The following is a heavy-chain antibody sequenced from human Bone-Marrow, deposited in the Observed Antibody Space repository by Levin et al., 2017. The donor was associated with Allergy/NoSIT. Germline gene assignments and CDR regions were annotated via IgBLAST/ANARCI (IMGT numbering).Heavy chain of an antibody. CDR3: ARDQGIDYDRSPYHHHYAMDV. CDR1: GASISSGDYY. J-gene: IGHJ6*02. D-gene: IGHD3-22*01. V-gene: IGHV4-30-4*01. CDR2: IYYNGKT. Sequence: SETLSLTCTVSGASISSGDYYWSWIRQPPGKGLEWIGYIYYNGKTEYTSSLKSRVTISVDTSNNQFSLKLSSVTGADSAVYFCARDQGIDYDRSPYHHHYAMDVWGPGTTVTVSS.